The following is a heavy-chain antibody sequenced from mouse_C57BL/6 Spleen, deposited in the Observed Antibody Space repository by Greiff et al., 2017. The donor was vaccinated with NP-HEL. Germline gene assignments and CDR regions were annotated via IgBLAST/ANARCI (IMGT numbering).Heavy chain of an antibody. CDR3: ASLTKVVARGFDY. V-gene: IGHV1-9*01. Sequence: QVQLQQSGAELMKPGASVKLSCKATGYTFTGYWIEWVKQRPGHGLEWIGEILPGSGSTNYNEKFKGKATFTADTSSNTAYMQLSSLTTEDYDIYYCASLTKVVARGFDYWGQGTTLTVSS. D-gene: IGHD1-1*01. CDR1: GYTFTGYW. CDR2: ILPGSGST. J-gene: IGHJ2*01.